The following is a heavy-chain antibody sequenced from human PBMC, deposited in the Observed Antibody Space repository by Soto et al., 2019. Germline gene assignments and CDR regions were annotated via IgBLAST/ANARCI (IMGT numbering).Heavy chain of an antibody. CDR2: ISYDGSNK. Sequence: GGSLRLSCAASGFTFSSYGMHWVRQAPGKGLEWVAVISYDGSNKYYADSVKGRFTISRDNSKNTLYLQMNSLRAEDTAVYYCAKCVRAARQLPDSGLLYYYYGMDVWGQGTTVTVSS. J-gene: IGHJ6*02. V-gene: IGHV3-30*18. CDR1: GFTFSSYG. CDR3: AKCVRAARQLPDSGLLYYYYGMDV. D-gene: IGHD6-6*01.